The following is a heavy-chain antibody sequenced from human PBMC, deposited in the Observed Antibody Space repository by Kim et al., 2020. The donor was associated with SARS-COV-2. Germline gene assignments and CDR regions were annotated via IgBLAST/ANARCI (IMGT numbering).Heavy chain of an antibody. J-gene: IGHJ4*02. Sequence: YNPSLKSRVTMSGDTSKNQFSLKLSSVTDVDTAVYYCAREYSSGWFFFDYWGQGTLVTVSS. D-gene: IGHD6-19*01. V-gene: IGHV4-28*01. CDR3: AREYSSGWFFFDY.